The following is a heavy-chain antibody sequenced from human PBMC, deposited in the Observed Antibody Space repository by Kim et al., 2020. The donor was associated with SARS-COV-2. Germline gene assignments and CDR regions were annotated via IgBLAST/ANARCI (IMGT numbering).Heavy chain of an antibody. CDR3: ASGGNLYDYGDYTGFDI. CDR1: GFTFSSYG. D-gene: IGHD4-17*01. Sequence: GGSLRLSCAASGFTFSSYGMHWVRQAPGKGLEWVAVIWYDGSNKYYADSVKGRFTISRDNSKNTLYLQMNSLRAEDTAVYYCASGGNLYDYGDYTGFDIWGQGTMVTVSS. CDR2: IWYDGSNK. V-gene: IGHV3-33*08. J-gene: IGHJ3*02.